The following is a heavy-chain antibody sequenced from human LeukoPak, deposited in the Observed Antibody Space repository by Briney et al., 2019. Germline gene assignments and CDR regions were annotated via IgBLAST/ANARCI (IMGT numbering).Heavy chain of an antibody. D-gene: IGHD1-26*01. Sequence: GRSLRLSCAASGFTFDDYAMHWVRQAPGKGLEWVSGISWNSGSIGYADSVKGRFTISRDNAKNSLYLQMNSLRAEDTALYYCATMGATTTAYWGQGTLVTVSS. CDR1: GFTFDDYA. CDR3: ATMGATTTAY. CDR2: ISWNSGSI. V-gene: IGHV3-9*01. J-gene: IGHJ4*02.